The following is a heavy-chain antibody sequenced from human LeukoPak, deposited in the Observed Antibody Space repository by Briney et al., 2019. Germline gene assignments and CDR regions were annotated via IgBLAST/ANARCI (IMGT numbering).Heavy chain of an antibody. Sequence: GGSLRLSCAASGFTFSSYWMHWVRQVPGKGLVWVSRINIDGTTTNYADSVKGRFTVSRDNAKNTLFLQLRSLRVEDTAVYYCARDSYELGATFDYWGQGSLVTVSS. CDR1: GFTFSSYW. J-gene: IGHJ4*02. V-gene: IGHV3-74*01. D-gene: IGHD1-26*01. CDR3: ARDSYELGATFDY. CDR2: INIDGTTT.